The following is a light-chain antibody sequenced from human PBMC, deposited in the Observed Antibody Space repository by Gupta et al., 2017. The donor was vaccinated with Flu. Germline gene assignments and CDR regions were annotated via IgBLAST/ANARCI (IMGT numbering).Light chain of an antibody. CDR2: EDS. V-gene: IGLV2-23*01. Sequence: QPALTQPASVSGSPGQSITISCTGSSSDVGSYNLVSWYQQHPGTAPKVLFSEDSKRPSGVSNRCAGTKSGTTAFPTTSGLQADDDAYYYCSSCAAATPVVFGTGTKLTVL. CDR3: SSCAAATPVV. CDR1: SSDVGSYNL. J-gene: IGLJ1*01.